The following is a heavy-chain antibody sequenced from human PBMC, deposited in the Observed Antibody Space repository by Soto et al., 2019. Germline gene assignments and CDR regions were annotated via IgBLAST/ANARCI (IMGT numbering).Heavy chain of an antibody. CDR3: ARDKEVAAAIPNWFDP. V-gene: IGHV1-3*01. Sequence: QVQLVQSGAEVKKPGASVKVSCKASGYTFTSYAMHWVRQAPGQRLEWMGWLNAGNGNTKYSQTFQGRVTITRDTSASTAYMELSSLRSEDTDVYYCARDKEVAAAIPNWFDPWGQGTLVTVSS. D-gene: IGHD2-2*02. CDR1: GYTFTSYA. CDR2: LNAGNGNT. J-gene: IGHJ5*02.